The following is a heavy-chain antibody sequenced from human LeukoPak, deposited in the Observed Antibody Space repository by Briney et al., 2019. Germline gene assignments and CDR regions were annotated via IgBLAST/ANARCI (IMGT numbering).Heavy chain of an antibody. CDR3: ASVYSSGWYRYYYGMDV. J-gene: IGHJ6*02. V-gene: IGHV4-34*01. CDR1: GGSFSGYY. CDR2: INHSGST. D-gene: IGHD6-19*01. Sequence: SETLSLTCAVYGGSFSGYYWSWIRQPPGKGLEWIGEINHSGSTNYNPSLKSRVTISVDTSKNHFSLKLSSVTAADTAVYYCASVYSSGWYRYYYGMDVWGQGTTVTVSS.